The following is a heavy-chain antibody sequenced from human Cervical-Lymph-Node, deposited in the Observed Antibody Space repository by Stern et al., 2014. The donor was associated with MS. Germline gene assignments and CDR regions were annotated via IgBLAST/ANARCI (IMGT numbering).Heavy chain of an antibody. CDR2: IYLDDDK. CDR1: GFSLSTSGVG. Sequence: ESGPTLVKPTQTLTLTCTFSGFSLSTSGVGVGWIRQPPGKALEWLALIYLDDDKRYSPSLKSRLTITKDTSKNQVVLTMTNMDPVDTATYYCARQSSAYYYDSSGPYYFDYWGQGTLVTVSS. J-gene: IGHJ4*02. D-gene: IGHD3-22*01. CDR3: ARQSSAYYYDSSGPYYFDY. V-gene: IGHV2-5*02.